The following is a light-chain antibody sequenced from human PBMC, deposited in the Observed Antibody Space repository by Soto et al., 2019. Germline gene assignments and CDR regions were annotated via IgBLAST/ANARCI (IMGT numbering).Light chain of an antibody. J-gene: IGLJ1*01. CDR3: SSYTNFNWRACV. V-gene: IGLV2-14*01. CDR1: SGDIGSYNR. CDR2: EVT. Sequence: QSALTQPASVSGSPGQSITISCTGTSGDIGSYNRVSWYQQHPGKAPKLIIYEVTDRPSGVSNRFSGSKSGNTASLTISGLPAEDEAEYYCSSYTNFNWRACVFGTGTKLTVL.